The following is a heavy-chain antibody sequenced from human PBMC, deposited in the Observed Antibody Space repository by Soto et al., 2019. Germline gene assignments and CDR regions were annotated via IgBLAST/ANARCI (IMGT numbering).Heavy chain of an antibody. CDR1: GYTFTSYG. Sequence: GASVKVSCKASGYTFTSYGISWVRRAPGQGLEWMGWISAYNGNTNYAQKLQGRVTMTTDTSTSTAYMELRSLRSDDTAVYYCARDRTLVLMVYVTMDVWGQGTTVTVSS. J-gene: IGHJ6*02. D-gene: IGHD2-8*01. V-gene: IGHV1-18*04. CDR2: ISAYNGNT. CDR3: ARDRTLVLMVYVTMDV.